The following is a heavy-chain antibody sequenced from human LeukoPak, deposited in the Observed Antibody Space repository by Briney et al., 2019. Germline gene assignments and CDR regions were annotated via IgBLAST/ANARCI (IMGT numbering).Heavy chain of an antibody. J-gene: IGHJ6*02. CDR2: IDPSDSYT. V-gene: IGHV5-10-1*01. D-gene: IGHD4-17*01. CDR3: ASGTAVTRNGMDV. CDR1: GYXFTSYW. Sequence: GESLKISCNGSGYXFTSYWISWVRQMPGKGLEWMGRIDPSDSYTNYSPSFQGHVTISADKSISTAYLQWSSLKASDTAMYYCASGTAVTRNGMDVWGQGTTVTVSS.